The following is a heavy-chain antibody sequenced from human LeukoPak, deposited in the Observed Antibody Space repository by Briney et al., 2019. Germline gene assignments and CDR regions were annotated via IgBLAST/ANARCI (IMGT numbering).Heavy chain of an antibody. V-gene: IGHV4-30-4*01. CDR2: MYYSGST. CDR1: GGSLSSGDYY. J-gene: IGHJ5*02. CDR3: ARPYYYDSRIDP. D-gene: IGHD3-22*01. Sequence: SQTLSLTCTVSGGSLSSGDYYWSWIRQPPGKGLEWIAYMYYSGSTYYNPSLRSRVTMSAATSKNQLTLKLSSVTAADTAVYYCARPYYYDSRIDPWGQGILVTVSS.